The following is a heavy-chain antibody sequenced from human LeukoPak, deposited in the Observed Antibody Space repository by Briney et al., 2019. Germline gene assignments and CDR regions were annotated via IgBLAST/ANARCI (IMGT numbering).Heavy chain of an antibody. CDR2: ISGSSAST. CDR3: AKAYYDFWSGYFDY. CDR1: GFTFSSCA. Sequence: GGSLRLSCAASGFTFSSCAMNWVRQAPGKGLEWVSGISGSSASTYYADSVKGRFTISRGNSKNTLFLQMNSLRAEDTAVYYCAKAYYDFWSGYFDYWGQGTLVTVSS. D-gene: IGHD3-3*01. V-gene: IGHV3-23*01. J-gene: IGHJ4*02.